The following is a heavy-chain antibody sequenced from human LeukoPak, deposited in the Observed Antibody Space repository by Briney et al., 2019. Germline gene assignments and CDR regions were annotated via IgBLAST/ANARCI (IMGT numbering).Heavy chain of an antibody. V-gene: IGHV3-48*01. CDR1: GFTFSTYM. CDR3: VREVAS. D-gene: IGHD5-12*01. Sequence: GGSLRLSCAASGFTFSTYMMNWVRQAPGKGLEGLSYISSDSGAIYYADSVKGRFTISRDNAQKSLYLQMNNLRVEDTAVYYCVREVASWGQGALVTVSS. J-gene: IGHJ5*02. CDR2: ISSDSGAI.